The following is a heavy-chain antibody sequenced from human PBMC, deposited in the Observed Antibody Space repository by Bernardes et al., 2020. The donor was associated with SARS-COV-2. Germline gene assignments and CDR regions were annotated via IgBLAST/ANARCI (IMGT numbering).Heavy chain of an antibody. J-gene: IGHJ2*01. CDR2: ISYDGSNK. Sequence: GGSLRLSCAASGFTFSSYAMHWVRQAPGKGLEWVAVISYDGSNKYYADSVKGRFTISRDNSKNTLYLQMNSLRAEDTAVYYCARAVAGGWYFDLWGRGTLVTVSS. V-gene: IGHV3-30-3*01. CDR1: GFTFSSYA. CDR3: ARAVAGGWYFDL. D-gene: IGHD6-19*01.